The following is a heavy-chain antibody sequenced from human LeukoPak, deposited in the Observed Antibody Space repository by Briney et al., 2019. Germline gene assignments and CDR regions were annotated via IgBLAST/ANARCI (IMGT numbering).Heavy chain of an antibody. CDR2: ISGSGGST. CDR3: AAHWYYYGSGSYYQALLY. D-gene: IGHD3-10*01. V-gene: IGHV3-23*01. CDR1: GFTFSSYA. Sequence: GGSLRLSCAASGFTFSSYAMSWVRQAPGKGLEWVSAISGSGGSTYYADSVKGRFTISRDNSKNTLYLQMNSLRGEDTAVYYCAAHWYYYGSGSYYQALLYWGQGTLVTVSS. J-gene: IGHJ4*02.